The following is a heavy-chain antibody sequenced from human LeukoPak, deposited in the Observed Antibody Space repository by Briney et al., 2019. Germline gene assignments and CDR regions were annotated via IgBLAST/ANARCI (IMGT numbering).Heavy chain of an antibody. CDR3: ARDCSSTSCYGDY. CDR1: GYTFSAYY. J-gene: IGHJ4*02. V-gene: IGHV1-2*02. D-gene: IGHD2-2*01. CDR2: INPNSGGT. Sequence: ASVKVSCKASGYTFSAYYIHWVRQAPGQGLEWMGWINPNSGGTNYAQKLQGRVTMTTDTSTSTAYMELRSLRSDDTAVYYCARDCSSTSCYGDYWGQGTLVTVSS.